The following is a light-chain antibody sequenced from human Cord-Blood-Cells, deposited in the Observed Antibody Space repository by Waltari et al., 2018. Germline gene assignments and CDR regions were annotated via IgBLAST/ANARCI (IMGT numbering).Light chain of an antibody. Sequence: EIVMQQSPATLSVSPGERATLSCRASQSVSSNLAWYQQKPGQAPRLLIYGASTRATGIPARFSGSGSGTEFTRTISSLQSEDFAVYYGQQYKNWPPLTFGGGTKVEIK. CDR2: GAS. V-gene: IGKV3-15*01. J-gene: IGKJ4*01. CDR1: QSVSSN. CDR3: QQYKNWPPLT.